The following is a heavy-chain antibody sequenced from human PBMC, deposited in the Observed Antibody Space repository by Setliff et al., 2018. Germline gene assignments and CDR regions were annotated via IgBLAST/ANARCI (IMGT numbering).Heavy chain of an antibody. CDR2: ISSSSSTI. V-gene: IGHV3-48*01. D-gene: IGHD2-21*01. Sequence: GGSLRLSCAASGFSFSSYWMTWVRQAPGKGPEWVSYISSSSSTIYYADSVRGRFTISRDISKNTLYLQMNSLRPEDTAVYYCARGGDYCGGECYIPPPDSYWGQGTLVTVSS. CDR1: GFSFSSYW. J-gene: IGHJ4*02. CDR3: ARGGDYCGGECYIPPPDSY.